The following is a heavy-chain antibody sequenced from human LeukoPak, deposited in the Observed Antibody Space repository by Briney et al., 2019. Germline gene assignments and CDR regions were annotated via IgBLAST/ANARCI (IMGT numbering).Heavy chain of an antibody. J-gene: IGHJ3*02. CDR2: IYYSGST. CDR1: GGSISSYY. V-gene: IGHV4-59*08. CDR3: ARQGLTYYDFWSGHQAFDI. Sequence: SETLSLTCTVSGGSISSYYWSWTRQPPGKGLEWIGYIYYSGSTNYSPSLKSRVTISVDTSKNQFSLKLSSVTAADTAVYYCARQGLTYYDFWSGHQAFDIWGQGTMVTVSS. D-gene: IGHD3-3*01.